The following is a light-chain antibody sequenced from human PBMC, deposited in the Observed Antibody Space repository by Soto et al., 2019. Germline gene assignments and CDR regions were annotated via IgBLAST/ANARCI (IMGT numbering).Light chain of an antibody. J-gene: IGKJ1*01. CDR1: QSVTTQ. V-gene: IGKV3-20*01. Sequence: IVLTQSPGTLSLSPGERATLSSRASQSVTTQLAWYQQKPGQAPRLIIHGASSRATGVPDRITGSGSGTDFTLSISRLEPEDFAVYYCQQYGGSTRTFGQGTKVEIK. CDR3: QQYGGSTRT. CDR2: GAS.